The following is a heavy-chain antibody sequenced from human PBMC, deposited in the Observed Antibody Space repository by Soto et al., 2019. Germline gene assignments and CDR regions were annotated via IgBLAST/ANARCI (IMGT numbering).Heavy chain of an antibody. Sequence: SVKVSCKASGGTFSSYAISWVRQAPGQGLEWMGGIIPIFGTANYAQKFQGRVTITADKSTSTAYMELSSLRSEDTAVYYCARDYDSSGYFDYWGQGTLVTVSS. CDR1: GGTFSSYA. CDR2: IIPIFGTA. J-gene: IGHJ4*02. D-gene: IGHD3-22*01. CDR3: ARDYDSSGYFDY. V-gene: IGHV1-69*06.